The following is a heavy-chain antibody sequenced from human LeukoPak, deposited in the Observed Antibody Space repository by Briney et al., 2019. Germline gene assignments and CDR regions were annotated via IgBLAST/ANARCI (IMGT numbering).Heavy chain of an antibody. CDR1: GFTFNNYE. Sequence: PGGSLRLSCAASGFTFNNYEMNWVRQAPGKGLECVSYISSSGITIYYADSVKGRFTISRDNAKNSLYLQMNSLRAEDTAVYYCARDRGDGYNIFDYWGQGTLVTVSS. CDR3: ARDRGDGYNIFDY. CDR2: ISSSGITI. J-gene: IGHJ4*02. D-gene: IGHD5-24*01. V-gene: IGHV3-48*03.